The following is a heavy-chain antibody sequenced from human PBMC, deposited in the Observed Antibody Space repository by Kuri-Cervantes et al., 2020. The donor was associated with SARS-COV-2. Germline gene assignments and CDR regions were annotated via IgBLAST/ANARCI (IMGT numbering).Heavy chain of an antibody. CDR2: IDPSDSYT. J-gene: IGHJ4*02. Sequence: GESLKISCKGSGFSFTSYFISWVRQMPGKGLGWMGRIDPSDSYTNYSPSFQGHVTFSADKSINTAYLQWSGLRASDTAIYYCAIFFIPGVVDYWGPGTLVTVSS. CDR3: AIFFIPGVVDY. D-gene: IGHD2-21*01. V-gene: IGHV5-10-1*01. CDR1: GFSFTSYF.